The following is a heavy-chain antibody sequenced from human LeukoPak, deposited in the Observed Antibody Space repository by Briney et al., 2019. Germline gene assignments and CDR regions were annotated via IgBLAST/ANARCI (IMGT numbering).Heavy chain of an antibody. CDR1: GFTFSSHW. J-gene: IGHJ5*02. CDR2: INSDGSST. V-gene: IGHV3-74*01. Sequence: AGGSLRLSCAASGFTFSSHWMHWVRQAPGKGLVWVSRINSDGSSTIYADSVKGRFTISRDNAKNTLYLQMNSLRAEDTAVYYCARDYYGSGKTRWFDLWGQGSLVTVSS. CDR3: ARDYYGSGKTRWFDL. D-gene: IGHD3-10*01.